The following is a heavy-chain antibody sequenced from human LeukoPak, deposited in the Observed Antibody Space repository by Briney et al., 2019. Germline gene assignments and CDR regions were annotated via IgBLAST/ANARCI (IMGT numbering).Heavy chain of an antibody. V-gene: IGHV4-59*01. CDR3: ARGTGSTRMYYFDY. Sequence: SETLSLTCTVSGGSISSYYWSWIRQPPGKGLEWIGYIYYSGSTNYNPSLKSRVTISVDTSKNQFSLKLSSVTAADTAVYYCARGTGSTRMYYFDYWGQGTLVTVSS. CDR1: GGSISSYY. J-gene: IGHJ4*02. D-gene: IGHD2-2*01. CDR2: IYYSGST.